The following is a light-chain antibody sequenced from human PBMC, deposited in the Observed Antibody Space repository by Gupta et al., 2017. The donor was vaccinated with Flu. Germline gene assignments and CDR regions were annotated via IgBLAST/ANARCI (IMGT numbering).Light chain of an antibody. J-gene: IGKJ1*01. CDR3: QHTDTTPWT. V-gene: IGKV1-39*01. CDR2: SAS. Sequence: DVQMTQSPFSLSASVGDRVTITCRASQNINMYLNWYQQKPGKAPDVLIYSASSLQSGVPLRFSGSGSGTDFTLTISRLQPEDFATYYCQHTDTTPWTFGRGTKVEV. CDR1: QNINMY.